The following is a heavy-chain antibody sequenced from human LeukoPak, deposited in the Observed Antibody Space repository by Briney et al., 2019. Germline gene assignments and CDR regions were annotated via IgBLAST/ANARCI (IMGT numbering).Heavy chain of an antibody. V-gene: IGHV3-23*01. CDR2: ISGRGVST. Sequence: GGSLRLSCAASGFTFSAYAMSWVRQAPGKGLEWVSAISGRGVSTSYADSVRGRFTISRDNSKNTLYLQMNSLRAEDTAVYYCAKAASGNWNDVSDYWGQGTLVTVSS. CDR1: GFTFSAYA. D-gene: IGHD1-20*01. J-gene: IGHJ4*02. CDR3: AKAASGNWNDVSDY.